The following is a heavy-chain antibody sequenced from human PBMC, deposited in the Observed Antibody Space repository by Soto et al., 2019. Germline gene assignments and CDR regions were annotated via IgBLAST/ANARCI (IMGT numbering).Heavy chain of an antibody. J-gene: IGHJ4*02. D-gene: IGHD1-7*01. CDR2: ISAYNGNT. Sequence: ASVKVSCKASGYTFTSYGISCVRQAPGQGLEWMGWISAYNGNTNYAQKLQGRVTMTTDTSTSTAYMELRSLRSDDTAVYYCARKGTWDYLGYFDYWGQGTLVTVSS. CDR1: GYTFTSYG. CDR3: ARKGTWDYLGYFDY. V-gene: IGHV1-18*01.